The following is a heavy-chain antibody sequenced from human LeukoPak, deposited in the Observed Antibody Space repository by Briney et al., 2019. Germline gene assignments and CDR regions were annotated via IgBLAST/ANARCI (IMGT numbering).Heavy chain of an antibody. D-gene: IGHD3-22*01. J-gene: IGHJ3*02. Sequence: PGGSLRLSCAASGFIFSSYAMSWVRQAPGKGLEWVSAISGSGGSTYYADSVKGRFTISRDNSKNTLYLQMNSLRAEDTAVYYCAKDRRLDSSGYYVSSVFDIWGQGTMVTVSS. CDR2: ISGSGGST. CDR3: AKDRRLDSSGYYVSSVFDI. V-gene: IGHV3-23*01. CDR1: GFIFSSYA.